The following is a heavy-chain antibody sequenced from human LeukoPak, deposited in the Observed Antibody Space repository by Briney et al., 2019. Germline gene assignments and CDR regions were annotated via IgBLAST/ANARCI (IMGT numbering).Heavy chain of an antibody. D-gene: IGHD3-3*01. J-gene: IGHJ6*03. CDR3: ARDPPHDFWSGYYPEGYYYYIDV. V-gene: IGHV4-39*07. Sequence: PSETLSLTCTVSGGSISSSSYYWGWIRQPPGKGLEWIGSIYYSGSTYYNPSLKSRVTISVDKSKNQFSLKLSSVTAADTAVYYCARDPPHDFWSGYYPEGYYYYIDVWGKGTTVTVSS. CDR1: GGSISSSSYY. CDR2: IYYSGST.